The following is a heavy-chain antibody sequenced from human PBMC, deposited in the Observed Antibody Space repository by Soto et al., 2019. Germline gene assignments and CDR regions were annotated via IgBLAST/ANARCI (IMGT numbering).Heavy chain of an antibody. Sequence: SLKVYCKASAGGFSSYAVSWVRQAPGQGLEWMGGIIPIFGTANYAQKFQGRVTITADKSTSTAYMELSSLRSEDTAVYYCATHGGVLRFLEWSKPYYYGMDVWGQGTTVTVPS. CDR1: AGGFSSYA. CDR2: IIPIFGTA. V-gene: IGHV1-69*06. J-gene: IGHJ6*02. D-gene: IGHD3-3*01. CDR3: ATHGGVLRFLEWSKPYYYGMDV.